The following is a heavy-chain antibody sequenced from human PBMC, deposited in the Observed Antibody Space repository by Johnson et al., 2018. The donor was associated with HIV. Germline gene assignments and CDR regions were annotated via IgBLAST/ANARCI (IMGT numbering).Heavy chain of an antibody. D-gene: IGHD3-22*01. V-gene: IGHV3-23*04. J-gene: IGHJ3*02. Sequence: VQLVESGGGLVQPGGSLRLSCAASGFTFSSYAMSWVRQAPGKGLEWVSAISGSGGSTYYADSVKGRFTISRDNSKNTLYLQMNSLRAEDTALYYCASSLHYYDSSGYRGAFDIWGQGTMVTVSS. CDR2: ISGSGGST. CDR1: GFTFSSYA. CDR3: ASSLHYYDSSGYRGAFDI.